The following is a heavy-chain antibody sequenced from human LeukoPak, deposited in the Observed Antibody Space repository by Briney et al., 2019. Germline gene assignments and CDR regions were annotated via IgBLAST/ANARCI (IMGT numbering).Heavy chain of an antibody. Sequence: SETLSLTCAIYDASFTGYYWSWIRQPPGKGLEWIGEIHPSGSPSYNPSLESRSIISVDASKNQFSLKLSSVTAADTALYYCVRAEAHITMIVEGYYFDYWGQGTLVTVSS. CDR3: VRAEAHITMIVEGYYFDY. J-gene: IGHJ4*02. D-gene: IGHD3-22*01. CDR2: IHPSGSP. V-gene: IGHV4-34*01. CDR1: DASFTGYY.